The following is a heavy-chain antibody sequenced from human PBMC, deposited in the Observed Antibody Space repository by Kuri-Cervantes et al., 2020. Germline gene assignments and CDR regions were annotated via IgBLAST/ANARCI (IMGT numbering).Heavy chain of an antibody. CDR2: ISYDGSNE. D-gene: IGHD3-10*01. Sequence: GESLKISCAASGFTFYSYGMHWVRQAPGKGLEWVAVISYDGSNEYYADSVKGRFTISRDNSKNTLYLQMNSLRAEDTAVYYCAKSGSRSMVRGVIYYYYGMDVWGQGTTVTVSS. CDR1: GFTFYSYG. CDR3: AKSGSRSMVRGVIYYYYGMDV. J-gene: IGHJ6*02. V-gene: IGHV3-30*18.